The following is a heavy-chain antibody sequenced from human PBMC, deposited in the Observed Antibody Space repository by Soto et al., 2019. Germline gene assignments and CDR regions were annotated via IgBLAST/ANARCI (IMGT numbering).Heavy chain of an antibody. Sequence: GASVKVSCKASGYTFTSYYMHWVRQAPGQGLEWMGIINPSGGSTSYAQRFQGRVTMTRDTSTSTVYMELSSLRSEDTAVYYCATIPTYTVAGTVPYGMDVWGQGTTVTVSS. CDR3: ATIPTYTVAGTVPYGMDV. CDR1: GYTFTSYY. V-gene: IGHV1-46*01. D-gene: IGHD6-19*01. CDR2: INPSGGST. J-gene: IGHJ6*02.